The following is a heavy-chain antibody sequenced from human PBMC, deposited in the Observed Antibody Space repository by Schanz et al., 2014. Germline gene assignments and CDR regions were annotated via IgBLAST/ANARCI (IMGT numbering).Heavy chain of an antibody. D-gene: IGHD2-2*02. CDR3: TSMATIPRNWFDP. V-gene: IGHV3-15*01. J-gene: IGHJ5*02. Sequence: EVQLVESGGGLVKPGGSLRLSCAVSGFTFSSYAMSWVRQAPGKGLEWVGRIKSNTDGGTTDYATPVKGRFTISRDDSKNTLYLQMNSLKSEDTAVYYCTSMATIPRNWFDPWGQGTLVTVSS. CDR2: IKSNTDGGTT. CDR1: GFTFSSYA.